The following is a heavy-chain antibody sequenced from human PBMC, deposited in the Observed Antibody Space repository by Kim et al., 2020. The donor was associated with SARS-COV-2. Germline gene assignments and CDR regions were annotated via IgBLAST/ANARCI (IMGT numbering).Heavy chain of an antibody. V-gene: IGHV3-64D*09. CDR3: VKDREDTAMVGDY. Sequence: YADSVKCRFTISRDNSKNTLYLQMSSLRAEDTAVYYCVKDREDTAMVGDYWGQGTLVTVSS. D-gene: IGHD5-18*01. J-gene: IGHJ4*02.